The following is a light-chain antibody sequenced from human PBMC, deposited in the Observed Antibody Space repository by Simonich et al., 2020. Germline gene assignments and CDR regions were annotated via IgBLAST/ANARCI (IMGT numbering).Light chain of an antibody. J-gene: IGLJ3*02. CDR1: RGHSSYA. CDR3: QTWGTGIV. Sequence: QLVLTQSPSASASLGASVQLTCTLIRGHSSYAIAWPQQQPEKGPRYWMRLNMGGSHSKGDGIPERFSGSSSGAERYLTISSLQSEDEADYYCQTWGTGIVFGGGTKLTVL. V-gene: IGLV4-69*01. CDR2: LNMGGSH.